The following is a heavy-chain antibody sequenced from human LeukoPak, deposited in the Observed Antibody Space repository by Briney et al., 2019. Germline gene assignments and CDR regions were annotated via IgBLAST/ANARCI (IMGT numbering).Heavy chain of an antibody. Sequence: AGSLRLSCAASGFTVSGNYLSWVRQAPGQGLEGGSVIYSGGSTYSEDFVKGRFTISRDNTKNTLNLKMNSLRVEDTAVYYCAREIYCSASSCTGGVFDIWGQGTMVTVSS. J-gene: IGHJ3*02. CDR1: GFTVSGNY. V-gene: IGHV3-53*01. CDR2: IYSGGST. CDR3: AREIYCSASSCTGGVFDI. D-gene: IGHD2-15*01.